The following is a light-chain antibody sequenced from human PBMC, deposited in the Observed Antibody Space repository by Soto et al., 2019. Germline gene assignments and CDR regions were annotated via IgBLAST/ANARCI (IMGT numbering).Light chain of an antibody. CDR1: QSISTW. J-gene: IGKJ1*01. Sequence: DIQMTQSPSTLSASVGDRVTITCRASQSISTWLAWYQQKPGKAPKLLIYKASSLESGVPSRFSGSGSGTEFTLAIGGLQPDDFATYYCQQYNSFPWTFGQGTKVDIK. V-gene: IGKV1-5*03. CDR3: QQYNSFPWT. CDR2: KAS.